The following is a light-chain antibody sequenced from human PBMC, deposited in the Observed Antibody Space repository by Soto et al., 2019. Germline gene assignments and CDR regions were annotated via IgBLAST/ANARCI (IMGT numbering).Light chain of an antibody. V-gene: IGKV3-20*01. CDR3: QQYGSSTIT. CDR2: GAS. Sequence: EIVLTQSPGTLSLSPGERATLSCRASQSVSNSYLAWYQQKLGKAPRLLIYGASTRAPGIPDRFSGSGSGTDFTLTISRLEPEDFALYYCQQYGSSTITFGQGTKVEIK. J-gene: IGKJ1*01. CDR1: QSVSNSY.